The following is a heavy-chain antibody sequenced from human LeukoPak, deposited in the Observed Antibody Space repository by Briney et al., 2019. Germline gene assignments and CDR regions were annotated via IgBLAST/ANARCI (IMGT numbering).Heavy chain of an antibody. Sequence: GRSLRLSCAASGFTFSSYGMHWIRQAPGKGLEWVAVISYDGSNKYYADSVKGRFTISRDNSKNTLYLQMNSLRAEDTAVYYCAKEMGSWAAHPFDYWGQGTLVTVSS. CDR1: GFTFSSYG. V-gene: IGHV3-30*18. CDR2: ISYDGSNK. D-gene: IGHD6-13*01. CDR3: AKEMGSWAAHPFDY. J-gene: IGHJ4*02.